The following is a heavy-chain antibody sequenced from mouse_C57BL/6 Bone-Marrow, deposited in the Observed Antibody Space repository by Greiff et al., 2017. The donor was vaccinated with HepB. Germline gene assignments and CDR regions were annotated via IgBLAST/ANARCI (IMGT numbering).Heavy chain of an antibody. J-gene: IGHJ4*01. Sequence: GGGLVQPKGSLKLSCAASGFSFNTYAMNWVRQAPGKGLEWVARIRSKSNNYATYYADSVKDRFTISRDDSESMLYLQMNNLKTEDTAMYYCVRHETTGTGYYAMDYWGQGTSVTVSS. CDR2: IRSKSNNYAT. V-gene: IGHV10-1*01. D-gene: IGHD4-1*01. CDR1: GFSFNTYA. CDR3: VRHETTGTGYYAMDY.